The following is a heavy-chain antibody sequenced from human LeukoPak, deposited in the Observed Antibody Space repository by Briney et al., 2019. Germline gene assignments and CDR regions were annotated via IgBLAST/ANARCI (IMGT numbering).Heavy chain of an antibody. CDR1: GYTFTSYD. V-gene: IGHV1-8*01. Sequence: ASVKVSCKASGYTFTSYDINWMRQATGQGLEWMGWMNPNSGNTGYAQKFQGRVTMTRNTSISTAYMELSSLRSDDTAVYYCARRRIVVGWFDPWGQGTLVTVSS. D-gene: IGHD3-22*01. CDR3: ARRRIVVGWFDP. J-gene: IGHJ5*02. CDR2: MNPNSGNT.